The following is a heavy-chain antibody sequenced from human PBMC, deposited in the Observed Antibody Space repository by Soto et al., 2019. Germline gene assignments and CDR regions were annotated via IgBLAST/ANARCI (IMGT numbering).Heavy chain of an antibody. Sequence: ASETLSLTCAVYGGSFSGYYWSWIRQPPGKGLEWIGEINHSGSTNYNPSLKSRVTISVDTSKNQFSLKLSSVTAADTAVYYCARRPVAPLQWLGDDYWGQGTLVTVSS. D-gene: IGHD6-19*01. CDR3: ARRPVAPLQWLGDDY. V-gene: IGHV4-34*01. CDR1: GGSFSGYY. CDR2: INHSGST. J-gene: IGHJ4*02.